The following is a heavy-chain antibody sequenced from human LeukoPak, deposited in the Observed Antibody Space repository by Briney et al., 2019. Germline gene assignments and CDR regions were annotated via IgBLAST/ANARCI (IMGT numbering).Heavy chain of an antibody. V-gene: IGHV3-7*01. D-gene: IGHD1-26*01. CDR1: GFSFSRHW. J-gene: IGHJ4*02. CDR2: IKEDGNTK. Sequence: GGSLRLSCTTSGFSFSRHWISWVRQAPGKGLEWVANIKEDGNTKNYVDSVKGRFTISRDNAKNSLYLQMNSLRAEDTAVYYCARDEVGGSLTFDYWGQGTLVTVSS. CDR3: ARDEVGGSLTFDY.